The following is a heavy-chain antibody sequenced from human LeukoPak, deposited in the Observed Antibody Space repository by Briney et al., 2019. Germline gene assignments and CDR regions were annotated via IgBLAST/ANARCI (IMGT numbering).Heavy chain of an antibody. Sequence: SGGSLRLSCAASGFTFDDYAMHWVRQAPGKGLEWVSGISWNSGSIGYADSVKGRFTISRDNAKNSLYLQINSLRAEDTALYYCAEAVPRGVGAFDIWGQGTMVTVSS. D-gene: IGHD2-15*01. CDR2: ISWNSGSI. CDR3: AEAVPRGVGAFDI. CDR1: GFTFDDYA. J-gene: IGHJ3*02. V-gene: IGHV3-9*01.